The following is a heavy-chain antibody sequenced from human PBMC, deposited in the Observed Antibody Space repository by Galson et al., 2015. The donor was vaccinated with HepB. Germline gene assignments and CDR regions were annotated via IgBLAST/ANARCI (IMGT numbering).Heavy chain of an antibody. J-gene: IGHJ5*01. Sequence: SVKVSCKASGYTFSNYGVSWVRQAPGQGLEWMGWITSYNGNINYAQKLQGRVTMTTDTSTSTAYMELRSLRSDDTAVYYWSRFRFIYCVGDCSWFDSWGQGTLVTVSS. V-gene: IGHV1-18*04. CDR1: GYTFSNYG. CDR3: SRFRFIYCVGDCSWFDS. CDR2: ITSYNGNI. D-gene: IGHD2-21*02.